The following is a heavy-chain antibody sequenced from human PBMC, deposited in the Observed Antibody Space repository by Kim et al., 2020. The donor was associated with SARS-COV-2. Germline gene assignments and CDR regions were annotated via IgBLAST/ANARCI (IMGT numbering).Heavy chain of an antibody. CDR1: GFTLSSYW. CDR2: INGDGTTT. J-gene: IGHJ5*01. Sequence: GGSLRLSCAASGFTLSSYWMHWVRQAPGKGLVWVSRINGDGTTTTYADSVKGRFTISRDNAKNTMYLQMNSLRAEDTALYYCAKLWYSGSWFDSWGQGTLVTVSS. V-gene: IGHV3-74*01. CDR3: AKLWYSGSWFDS. D-gene: IGHD6-13*01.